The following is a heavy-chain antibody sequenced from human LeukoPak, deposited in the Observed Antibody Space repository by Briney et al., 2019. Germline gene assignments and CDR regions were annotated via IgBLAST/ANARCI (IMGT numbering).Heavy chain of an antibody. V-gene: IGHV3-23*01. D-gene: IGHD3-22*01. Sequence: ASVKVSCKASGGTFSSYAMSWVRQAPGKGLEWVSAISGSGGSTYYADSVKGRFTISRDNSKNTLYLQMNSLRAEDTAVYYCAKQVVVIAKFDYWGQGTLVTVSS. J-gene: IGHJ4*02. CDR3: AKQVVVIAKFDY. CDR2: ISGSGGST. CDR1: GGTFSSYA.